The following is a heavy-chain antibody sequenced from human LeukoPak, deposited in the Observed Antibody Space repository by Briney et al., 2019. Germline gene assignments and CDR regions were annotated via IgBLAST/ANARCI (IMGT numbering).Heavy chain of an antibody. CDR2: INHSGST. D-gene: IGHD3-9*01. Sequence: PSETLSLTCAVYGGSFSGYYWSWIRQPPGKGLEWIGEINHSGSTNYSPSLKSRVTISVDTSKNQFSLKLSSVTAADTAVYYCARHPVLRYFDWLLYYFDYWGQGTLVTVSS. CDR3: ARHPVLRYFDWLLYYFDY. CDR1: GGSFSGYY. J-gene: IGHJ4*02. V-gene: IGHV4-34*01.